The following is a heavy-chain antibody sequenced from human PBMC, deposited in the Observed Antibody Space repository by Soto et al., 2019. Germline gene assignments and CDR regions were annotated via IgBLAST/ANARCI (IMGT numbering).Heavy chain of an antibody. CDR3: AKGHTVTTSDPFDY. V-gene: IGHV3-30*18. D-gene: IGHD4-17*01. J-gene: IGHJ4*02. CDR2: ISYDGSNK. Sequence: QVQLVESGGGVVQPRRSLRLSCAASGFTFSSYGMHWVRQAPGKGLEWVAVISYDGSNKYYADSVKGRFTISRDNSKNTLYLQMNSLRAEDTAVYYCAKGHTVTTSDPFDYWGQGTLVTVSS. CDR1: GFTFSSYG.